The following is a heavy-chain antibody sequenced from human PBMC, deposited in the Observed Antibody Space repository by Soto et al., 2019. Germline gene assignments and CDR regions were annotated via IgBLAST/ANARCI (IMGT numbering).Heavy chain of an antibody. V-gene: IGHV4-4*07. CDR3: VRDGSKSLRDWFDP. CDR2: VYATGTT. Sequence: PSETLSLTCNVSGGSISKFYWAWIRKTAGNGLEWMGRVYATGTTDYNPSLRSRVAMSVDISKKTFSLRLRSVTGADSDVYYCVRDGSKSLRDWFDPWGQGIWGTVSA. J-gene: IGHJ5*02. CDR1: GGSISKFY.